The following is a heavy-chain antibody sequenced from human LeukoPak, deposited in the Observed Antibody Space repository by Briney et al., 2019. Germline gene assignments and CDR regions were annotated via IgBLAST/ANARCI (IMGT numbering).Heavy chain of an antibody. CDR3: ARARYTEWLVQGEYFDY. D-gene: IGHD6-19*01. J-gene: IGHJ4*02. V-gene: IGHV3-7*01. CDR2: IKQDGSEK. Sequence: GGSLRLSCAASGFTFSSYWMSWVRQAPGKGLEWVANIKQDGSEKYYVDSVTGRFTISRDNAKNSLYLQMNSLRAEDTAVYYCARARYTEWLVQGEYFDYWGQGTLVTVSS. CDR1: GFTFSSYW.